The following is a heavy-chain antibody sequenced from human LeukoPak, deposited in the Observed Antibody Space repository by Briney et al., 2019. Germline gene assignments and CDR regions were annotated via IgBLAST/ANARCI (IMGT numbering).Heavy chain of an antibody. CDR2: MFYSGDT. CDR1: GDSITSSTNS. Sequence: SETLSLTCTVSGDSITSSTNSWGWIRQSPGKGLEWIGSMFYSGDTYYNPALESRVTISIDTSKNQCYLKLSSVTAADTAVYYCARDSYSSSWYGGGWFDPWGQGTLVTVSS. CDR3: ARDSYSSSWYGGGWFDP. J-gene: IGHJ5*02. D-gene: IGHD6-13*01. V-gene: IGHV4-39*07.